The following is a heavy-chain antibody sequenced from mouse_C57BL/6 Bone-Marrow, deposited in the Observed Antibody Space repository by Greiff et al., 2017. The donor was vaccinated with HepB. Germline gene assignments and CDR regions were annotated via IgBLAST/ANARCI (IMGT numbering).Heavy chain of an antibody. CDR3: ARGAALTGPYYYAMDY. Sequence: EVQLQESGPVLVKPGASVKMSCKASGYTFTDYYMNWVKQSHGKSLEWIGVINPYNGGTSYNQKFKGKATLTVDKSSSTAYMELNSLTSEDSAVYYCARGAALTGPYYYAMDYWGQGTSVTVSS. V-gene: IGHV1-19*01. CDR2: INPYNGGT. CDR1: GYTFTDYY. J-gene: IGHJ4*01. D-gene: IGHD4-1*01.